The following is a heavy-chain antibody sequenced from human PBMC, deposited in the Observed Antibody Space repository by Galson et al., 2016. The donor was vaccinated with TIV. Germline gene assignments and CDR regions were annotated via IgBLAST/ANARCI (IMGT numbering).Heavy chain of an antibody. J-gene: IGHJ3*01. CDR2: IKSKTAGGTT. D-gene: IGHD4/OR15-4a*01. CDR3: TTAPYGVAV. V-gene: IGHV3-15*01. CDR1: GFTFNDAW. Sequence: SLRLSCAASGFTFNDAWMTWIRQGPGKGLEWVGRIKSKTAGGTTDYAAAVEGRFTISRDDSENTVYLQMNSLKRDDSGVYYCTTAPYGVAVWGQGPMVT.